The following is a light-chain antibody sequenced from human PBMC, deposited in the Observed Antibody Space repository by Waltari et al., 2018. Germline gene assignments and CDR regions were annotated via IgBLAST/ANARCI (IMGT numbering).Light chain of an antibody. Sequence: QSALTQPASVSGSPGQSITLTCTGTSSDVRSYNYVSWYQQYPGKAPKLLSYAVTQRASGVYERFPGTKAGNTASLTISGLQAEDEADYYCCSYAGDSLYVFGTGTTVTV. CDR1: SSDVRSYNY. CDR2: AVT. CDR3: CSYAGDSLYV. V-gene: IGLV2-23*02. J-gene: IGLJ1*01.